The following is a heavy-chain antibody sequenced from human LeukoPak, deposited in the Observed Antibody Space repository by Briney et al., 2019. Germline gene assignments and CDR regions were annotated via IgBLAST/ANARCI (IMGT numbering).Heavy chain of an antibody. CDR2: IYPGDCDT. V-gene: IGHV5-51*01. D-gene: IGHD1-7*01. CDR3: ARRPQLRSELDY. Sequence: ESLKISFKGSGYSFTTYWIGWVRQMPGKGLEWMGIIYPGDCDTRYSPSFQGQVTISADKSTNPAYLQWSSLKASDTAIYYCARRPQLRSELDYWGQGTLVTVSS. J-gene: IGHJ4*02. CDR1: GYSFTTYW.